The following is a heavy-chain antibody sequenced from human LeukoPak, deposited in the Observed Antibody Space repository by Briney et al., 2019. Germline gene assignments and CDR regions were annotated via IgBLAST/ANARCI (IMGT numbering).Heavy chain of an antibody. Sequence: SDTLSLTCAVYGGSFNGYYWTWIRQPPGKGLEWIGEINHSGSTSYNPSLKSRVTISVDTSKNQFSLKLSSVTAADTAVYYCARGRYQRYWGQGTLVTVSS. D-gene: IGHD2-2*01. CDR3: ARGRYQRY. J-gene: IGHJ4*02. V-gene: IGHV4-34*01. CDR2: INHSGST. CDR1: GGSFNGYY.